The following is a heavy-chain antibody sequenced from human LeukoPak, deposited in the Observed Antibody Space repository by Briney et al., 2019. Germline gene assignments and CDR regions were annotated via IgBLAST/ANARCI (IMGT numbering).Heavy chain of an antibody. Sequence: SETLSLTCAVYGGSFSGYYWSWIRQPPGKGLEWIGEINHSGSTNYNPSLKSRVTISVDTSKNQFSLKLSSVTAADTAVYYCARGWDGYYNPWFDYWGQGTWSPSPQ. CDR1: GGSFSGYY. CDR3: ARGWDGYYNPWFDY. D-gene: IGHD3-9*01. J-gene: IGHJ4*02. CDR2: INHSGST. V-gene: IGHV4-34*01.